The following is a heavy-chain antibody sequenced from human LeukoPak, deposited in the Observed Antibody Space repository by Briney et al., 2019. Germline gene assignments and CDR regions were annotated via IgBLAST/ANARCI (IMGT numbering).Heavy chain of an antibody. D-gene: IGHD1-1*01. Sequence: SGGSLRLSCAASEFTVSSNFMTWVRQAPGKGLEWVSVIYTGDSTYYADSVKGRFTISRDNSRNTLYLQMNSLRAEDTAVYYCARGDDPNAFDMWGQGTMVTVSS. CDR2: IYTGDST. J-gene: IGHJ3*02. CDR3: ARGDDPNAFDM. CDR1: EFTVSSNF. V-gene: IGHV3-53*01.